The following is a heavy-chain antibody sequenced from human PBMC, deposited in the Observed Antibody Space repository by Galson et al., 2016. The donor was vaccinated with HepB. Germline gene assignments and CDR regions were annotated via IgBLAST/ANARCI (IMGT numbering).Heavy chain of an antibody. CDR2: IIPIFGTS. V-gene: IGHV1-69*13. CDR3: ARVRDGYNHYYYYGMDV. J-gene: IGHJ6*02. D-gene: IGHD5-24*01. Sequence: SVKVSCKASGGTFTSYAISWVRQAPGQGLEWMGGIIPIFGTSNYAQKFQGRVTITADESTSTAYMELSSLRSEDTAVYYCARVRDGYNHYYYYGMDVWGQGPTVTVSS. CDR1: GGTFTSYA.